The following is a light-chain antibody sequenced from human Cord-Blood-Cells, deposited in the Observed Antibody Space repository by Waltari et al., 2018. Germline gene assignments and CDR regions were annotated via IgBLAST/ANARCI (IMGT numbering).Light chain of an antibody. CDR1: SSDVGGYNY. CDR3: SSYTSSSTLV. J-gene: IGLJ1*01. Sequence: QSALTQPASLSGSPGQSITISCTGNSSDVGGYNYVSWYQQHPGKAPKLMIYEVSNRPSGVSNRFSGSKSGNTASLTISGLQAEDEADYYCSSYTSSSTLVFGTGTKVTVL. CDR2: EVS. V-gene: IGLV2-14*01.